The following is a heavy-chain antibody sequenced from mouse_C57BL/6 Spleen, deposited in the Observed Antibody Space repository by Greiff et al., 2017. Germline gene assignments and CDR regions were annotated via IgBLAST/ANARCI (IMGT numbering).Heavy chain of an antibody. J-gene: IGHJ2*01. Sequence: LQQPGASLFEPGASVQLSCQASCYTFPRYWMPWVKQRPGRGLEWIGRSDPNSGGTKYKEKFKSKATLTVDKPSSTAYMQLSSLTSEDSAVYYCARYREGYYYFDYWGQGTTLTVSS. V-gene: IGHV1-72*01. CDR2: SDPNSGGT. D-gene: IGHD2-3*01. CDR1: CYTFPRYW. CDR3: ARYREGYYYFDY.